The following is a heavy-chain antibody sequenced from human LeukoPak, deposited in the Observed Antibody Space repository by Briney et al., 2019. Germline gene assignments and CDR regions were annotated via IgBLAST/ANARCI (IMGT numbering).Heavy chain of an antibody. Sequence: SETLSLTCTVSGGSIRDYYWSWIRQPPGKGLEWIGHIYYSGSTNYNPSLKSRVTISVDTSKSQFSLKLTSVTAADTAVYYCATSNAGGTDAFDIWGQGTMVSVSS. D-gene: IGHD3-16*01. CDR3: ATSNAGGTDAFDI. CDR2: IYYSGST. V-gene: IGHV4-59*01. J-gene: IGHJ3*02. CDR1: GGSIRDYY.